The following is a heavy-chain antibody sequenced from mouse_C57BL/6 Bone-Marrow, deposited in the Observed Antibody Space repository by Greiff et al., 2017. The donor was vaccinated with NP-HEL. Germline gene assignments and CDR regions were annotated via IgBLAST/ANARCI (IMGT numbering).Heavy chain of an antibody. CDR1: GYSFTDYN. D-gene: IGHD2-1*01. V-gene: IGHV1-39*01. J-gene: IGHJ3*01. CDR2: LNPNYGTT. CDR3: ASQDLLWSFAY. Sequence: VQLKQSGPELVKPGASVKISCKASGYSFTDYNMNWVKQSDGKSLEWIGVLNPNYGTTSYNQKFKGKATLTVDQSSSTAYMQLNSLTSEDSAVYYCASQDLLWSFAYWGQGTLVTVSA.